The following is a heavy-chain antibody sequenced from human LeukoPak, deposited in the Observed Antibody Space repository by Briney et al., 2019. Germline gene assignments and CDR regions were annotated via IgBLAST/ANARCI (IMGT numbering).Heavy chain of an antibody. V-gene: IGHV1-46*01. CDR3: ARDLGYYDSSGYPGDY. J-gene: IGHJ4*02. D-gene: IGHD3-22*01. Sequence: ASVKVSCKTSGYTFTSYYMHWVRQAPGQGLEWMGIINPSGGSTSYAQKFQGRVTMTRDMSTSTVYMELSSLRSEDTAVYYCARDLGYYDSSGYPGDYWGQGTLVTVSS. CDR2: INPSGGST. CDR1: GYTFTSYY.